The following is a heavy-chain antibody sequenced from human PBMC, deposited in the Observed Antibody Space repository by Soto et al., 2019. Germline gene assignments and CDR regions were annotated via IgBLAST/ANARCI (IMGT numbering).Heavy chain of an antibody. V-gene: IGHV1-69*05. D-gene: IGHD3-9*01. CDR3: ARTNVLRYFDWLLPDVYYYYGMDV. Sequence: SVKVSCKASGGTFSSYAISWVRQAPGQGLEWMGGIIPIFGTANYAQKFQGRVTMTRNTSISTAYMELSSLRSEDMAVYYCARTNVLRYFDWLLPDVYYYYGMDVWGQGTTVTVSS. CDR1: GGTFSSYA. CDR2: IIPIFGTA. J-gene: IGHJ6*02.